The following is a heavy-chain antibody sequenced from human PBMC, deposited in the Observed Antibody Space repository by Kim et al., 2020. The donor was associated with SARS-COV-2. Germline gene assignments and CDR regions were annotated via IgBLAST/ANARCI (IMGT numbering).Heavy chain of an antibody. Sequence: YADSVKGRFTISRDNSKNTLYLQMNSLRAEDTAVYYCATCSGGSCGWFDPWGQGTLVTVSS. CDR3: ATCSGGSCGWFDP. V-gene: IGHV3-23*01. D-gene: IGHD2-15*01. J-gene: IGHJ5*02.